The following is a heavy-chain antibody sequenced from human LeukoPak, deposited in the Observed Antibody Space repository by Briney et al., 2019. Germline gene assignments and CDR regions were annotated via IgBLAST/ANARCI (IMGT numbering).Heavy chain of an antibody. J-gene: IGHJ6*03. CDR3: ARDSSSWSRYYYYYMDV. V-gene: IGHV1-2*02. Sequence: ASVKVSCKASGYTFTGYYMHWVRQAPGQGLEWMGWINPNSGGTNYAQKFQGRVAMTRDTSISTAYMELSRLRSDDTAVYYCARDSSSWSRYYYYYMDVWGKGTTVTVSS. D-gene: IGHD6-13*01. CDR1: GYTFTGYY. CDR2: INPNSGGT.